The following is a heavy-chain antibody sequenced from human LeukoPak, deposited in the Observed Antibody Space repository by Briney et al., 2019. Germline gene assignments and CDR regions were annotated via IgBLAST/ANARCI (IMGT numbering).Heavy chain of an antibody. V-gene: IGHV3-7*01. CDR3: ARDLGGTNYYYYYMDV. Sequence: GGSLRLSCAASGFTFSSYWMSWVRQAPGKGLEWVANIKQDGSEEYYVDSVKGRFTISRDNAKNSLYLQMNSLRAEDTAVYYCARDLGGTNYYYYYMDVWGKGTTVTVSS. J-gene: IGHJ6*03. D-gene: IGHD1-1*01. CDR2: IKQDGSEE. CDR1: GFTFSSYW.